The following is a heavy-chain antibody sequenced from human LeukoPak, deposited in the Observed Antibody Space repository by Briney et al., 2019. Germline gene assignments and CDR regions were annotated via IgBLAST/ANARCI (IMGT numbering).Heavy chain of an antibody. CDR3: ARHDPVGHYQHGMDV. D-gene: IGHD1-26*01. CDR2: VYYNGAT. Sequence: MSSETLSLTCTVSGGSISGYFWSCIRQPPGKGLEFIGYVYYNGATLYSPSLKSRVTMSVDTSKNQFSLKLSSGTAADTAVYYCARHDPVGHYQHGMDVWGQGTTVIVSS. J-gene: IGHJ6*02. CDR1: GGSISGYF. V-gene: IGHV4-59*08.